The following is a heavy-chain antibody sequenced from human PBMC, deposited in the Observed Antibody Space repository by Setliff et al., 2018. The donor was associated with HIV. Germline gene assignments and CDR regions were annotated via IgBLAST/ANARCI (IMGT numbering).Heavy chain of an antibody. J-gene: IGHJ6*03. CDR3: ASRSCGGGSCYGVFPFYYMDV. D-gene: IGHD2-15*01. CDR1: GFTFSSYA. Sequence: GGSLRLSCATSGFTFSSYAMSWVRQAPGKGLEWVSAISGSGHSTYYADSVKGRFTISRDNSKNTLYLQMNSLKADDTAVYYCASRSCGGGSCYGVFPFYYMDVWGYGTRVTVSS. V-gene: IGHV3-23*01. CDR2: ISGSGHST.